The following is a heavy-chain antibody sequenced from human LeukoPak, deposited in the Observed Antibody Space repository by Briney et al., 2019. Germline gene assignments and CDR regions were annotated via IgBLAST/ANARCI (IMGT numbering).Heavy chain of an antibody. J-gene: IGHJ4*02. CDR2: IKQDGSGE. CDR3: ARDHYNWTPDQGYKVFDC. Sequence: GGSLRLSCAASGFAFSHDWMSWVRQAPGKGLEWVASIKQDGSGEHYVDSVKGRFTISRDNAKNSLYLQMNSLRAEDTAVYYCARDHYNWTPDQGYKVFDCWGQGSLVTVSS. V-gene: IGHV3-7*01. CDR1: GFAFSHDW. D-gene: IGHD1-20*01.